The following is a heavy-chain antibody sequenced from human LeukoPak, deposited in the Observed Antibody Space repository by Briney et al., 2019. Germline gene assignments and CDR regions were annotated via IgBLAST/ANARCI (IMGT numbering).Heavy chain of an antibody. Sequence: PGGSLRLSCAAFGFTFSSYAMSWVRQAPGKGLEWVSVISGSGGSTYYADSVKGRFTISRDNSKNTLYLQMNSLRAEDTAVYYCAKSRLYDSSGYYYVDAFDIWGQGTMVTVSS. CDR2: ISGSGGST. J-gene: IGHJ3*02. CDR3: AKSRLYDSSGYYYVDAFDI. V-gene: IGHV3-23*01. CDR1: GFTFSSYA. D-gene: IGHD3-22*01.